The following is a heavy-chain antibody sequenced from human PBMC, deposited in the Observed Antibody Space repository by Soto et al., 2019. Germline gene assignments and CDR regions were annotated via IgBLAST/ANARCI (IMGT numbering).Heavy chain of an antibody. CDR1: GFTFSSYG. V-gene: IGHV3-33*01. Sequence: QVQLVESGGGMVQPGRSLRLSCAASGFTFSSYGMHWVRPAPGKGLEWVAVIWYDGSNKYSAVSVKGRFTISRDNSQNTLDLQMTSLRAEDTAVYYCASAPRGVIPPHFDSWGQGTLVTVSS. CDR3: ASAPRGVIPPHFDS. CDR2: IWYDGSNK. J-gene: IGHJ4*02. D-gene: IGHD3-10*01.